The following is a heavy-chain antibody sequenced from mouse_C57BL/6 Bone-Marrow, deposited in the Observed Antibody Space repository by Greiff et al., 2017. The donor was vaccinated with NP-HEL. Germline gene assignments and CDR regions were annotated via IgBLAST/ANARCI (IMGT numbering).Heavy chain of an antibody. CDR3: GRLRPFDY. D-gene: IGHD1-2*01. Sequence: QVQLQQSGAELVKPGASVKLSCKASGYTFTSYWMQWVKQRPGQGLEWIGEIDPSDSYTNYNQKFKGKATLTVDTSSSTAYMQLSSLTSEDSAVYYCGRLRPFDYWGQGTTLTVSS. CDR2: IDPSDSYT. V-gene: IGHV1-50*01. CDR1: GYTFTSYW. J-gene: IGHJ2*01.